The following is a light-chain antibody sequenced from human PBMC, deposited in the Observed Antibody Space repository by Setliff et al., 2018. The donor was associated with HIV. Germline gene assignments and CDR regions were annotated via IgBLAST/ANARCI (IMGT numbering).Light chain of an antibody. V-gene: IGLV7-43*01. CDR2: SSS. CDR1: TGAVTSGNF. J-gene: IGLJ1*01. CDR3: LLYYGTFYV. Sequence: QAVVTQELSLTVSPGGTVTLTCASSTGAVTSGNFPSWFQQKPGQAPRALIYSSSKKHSWTPARFSGSLLGGKAALTLSGVQPEDEADYYCLLYYGTFYVFGSGTKVTV.